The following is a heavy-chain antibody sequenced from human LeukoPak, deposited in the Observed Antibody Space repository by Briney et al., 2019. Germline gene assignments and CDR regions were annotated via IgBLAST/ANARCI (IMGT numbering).Heavy chain of an antibody. Sequence: AGGSLRLSCAASGFTFDDYAMHWVRQAPGKGLEWVSGTSWNSGSIGYADSVKGRFTISRDNAKNSLYLQMNSLRAEDTALYYCAKDIAVAGMTFWYFDLWGRGTLVTVSS. CDR3: AKDIAVAGMTFWYFDL. V-gene: IGHV3-9*01. D-gene: IGHD6-19*01. CDR1: GFTFDDYA. J-gene: IGHJ2*01. CDR2: TSWNSGSI.